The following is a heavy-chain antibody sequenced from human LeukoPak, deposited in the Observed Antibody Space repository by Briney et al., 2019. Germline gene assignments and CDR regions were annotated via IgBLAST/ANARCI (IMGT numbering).Heavy chain of an antibody. J-gene: IGHJ5*02. CDR2: IYHDGNT. Sequence: SETLSLTCAVYGESFNRYYWSWIRQPPGKGLEWIAEIYHDGNTNYNPSLKSRVTISVDTSNNHFSLKLTSVTAADTAVYYCARQARDIVVVTANWFDPWGQGTLVTVSS. CDR3: ARQARDIVVVTANWFDP. V-gene: IGHV4-34*01. D-gene: IGHD2-21*02. CDR1: GESFNRYY.